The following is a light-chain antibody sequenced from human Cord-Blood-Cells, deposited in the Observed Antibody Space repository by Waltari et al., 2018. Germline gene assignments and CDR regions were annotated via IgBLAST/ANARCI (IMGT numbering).Light chain of an antibody. V-gene: IGLV2-14*01. CDR2: DVS. CDR3: SSYTSSSTWV. Sequence: QSALTQPASVSGSPGQSITISCTGTSSDVGGYNYVSWYQQHPGKVPKLMIDDVSKRPSGVSNRFSGSKSGNTASLTISGLHAEDEADYYCSSYTSSSTWVFGGGTKLTVL. J-gene: IGLJ3*02. CDR1: SSDVGGYNY.